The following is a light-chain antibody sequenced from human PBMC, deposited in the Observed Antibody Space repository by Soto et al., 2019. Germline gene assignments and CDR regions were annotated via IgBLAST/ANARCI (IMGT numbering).Light chain of an antibody. CDR1: QGISSY. Sequence: DILLTQSPSSLSASVGDRVTITCRASQGISSYLAWYQQKPGKAPRLLIYAASTLQSGVPSRFSGSGSGTEFTHTSSRLQPEVFATYCCQQLNSHPWTFGQGTKVEIK. J-gene: IGKJ1*01. CDR3: QQLNSHPWT. CDR2: AAS. V-gene: IGKV1-9*01.